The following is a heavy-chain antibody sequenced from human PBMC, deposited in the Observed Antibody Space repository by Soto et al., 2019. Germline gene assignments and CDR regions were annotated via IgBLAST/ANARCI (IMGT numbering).Heavy chain of an antibody. CDR2: ISAYNGNT. V-gene: IGHV1-18*01. Sequence: ASVKVSCKASGYTFTSYGISWVRQAPGQGLEWMGWISAYNGNTNYAQKLQGRVTMTTDTSTSTAYMELRSLRSDDTAVYYCARDPRMGVVAGTDAFDIWGQGTMVTVSS. D-gene: IGHD6-19*01. J-gene: IGHJ3*02. CDR3: ARDPRMGVVAGTDAFDI. CDR1: GYTFTSYG.